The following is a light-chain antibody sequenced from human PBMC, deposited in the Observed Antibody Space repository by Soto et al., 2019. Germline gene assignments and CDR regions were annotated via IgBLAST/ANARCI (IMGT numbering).Light chain of an antibody. CDR1: SSDVGGYDY. J-gene: IGLJ2*01. CDR3: SSYTNSNTVL. Sequence: QSALTQPASVSGSPGQSITISCTGTSSDVGGYDYVSWYQQYPGKAPKLMIYNVRNRPSGVSDRFSGSKAGNTASLTISGLQAEDEAAYFCSSYTNSNTVLFGGGTQLTVL. CDR2: NVR. V-gene: IGLV2-14*01.